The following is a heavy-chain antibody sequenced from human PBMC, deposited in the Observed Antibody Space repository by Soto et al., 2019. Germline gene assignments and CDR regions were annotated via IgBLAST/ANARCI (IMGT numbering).Heavy chain of an antibody. Sequence: QAHLAQSGAEVKKPGSSVTVSCKASGGTFNSYGISWVRQAPGQGLDWMGVISPLYGTVNYAQKFQGRVSITADKYTSTAYMDLNSLRSDDTAVYYCASVRVIRGVIPSHFGLWGQGTQVTVSS. CDR2: ISPLYGTV. V-gene: IGHV1-69*06. D-gene: IGHD3-10*01. CDR1: GGTFNSYG. CDR3: ASVRVIRGVIPSHFGL. J-gene: IGHJ4*02.